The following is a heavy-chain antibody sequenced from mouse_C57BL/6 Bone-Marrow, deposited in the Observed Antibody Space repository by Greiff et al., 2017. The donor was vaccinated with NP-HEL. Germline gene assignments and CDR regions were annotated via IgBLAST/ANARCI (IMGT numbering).Heavy chain of an antibody. CDR1: GFTFSSYA. V-gene: IGHV5-4*03. Sequence: EVNLVESGGGLVKPGGSLKLSCAASGFTFSSYAMSWVRQTPEKRLEWVATISDGGSYTYYPDNVKGRFTISRDNAKNNPYLQMSHLKSEDTAMYYCARRGGSRDYAMDYWGQGTSVTVSS. J-gene: IGHJ4*01. CDR3: ARRGGSRDYAMDY. D-gene: IGHD1-1*01. CDR2: ISDGGSYT.